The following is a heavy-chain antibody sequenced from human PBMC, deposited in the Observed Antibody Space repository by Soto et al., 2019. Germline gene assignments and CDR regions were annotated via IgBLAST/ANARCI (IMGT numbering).Heavy chain of an antibody. D-gene: IGHD6-19*01. V-gene: IGHV3-9*01. J-gene: IGHJ4*02. Sequence: GGSLRLSCAASGFTFDDYAMHWVRQAPGKGLEWVSGISWNSGSIGYADSVEGRFTISRDNAKNSLYLQMNSLRAEDTALYYCAKDIGVAGTYFDYRGQGTLVTVSS. CDR3: AKDIGVAGTYFDY. CDR1: GFTFDDYA. CDR2: ISWNSGSI.